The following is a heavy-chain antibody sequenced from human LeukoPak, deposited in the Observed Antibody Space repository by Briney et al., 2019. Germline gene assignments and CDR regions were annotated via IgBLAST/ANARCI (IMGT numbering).Heavy chain of an antibody. CDR1: GFTFSSYA. CDR2: ISYDGSNK. J-gene: IGHJ4*02. CDR3: AKGIGSGNYYGDNFDY. D-gene: IGHD3-10*01. Sequence: GGSLRLSCAASGFTFSSYAMHWVRQAPGKGLEWVAVISYDGSNKYYADSVKGRFTISRDNSKNTLYLQMNSLRNEDTAVYYCAKGIGSGNYYGDNFDYWGQGTLVTVSS. V-gene: IGHV3-30-3*01.